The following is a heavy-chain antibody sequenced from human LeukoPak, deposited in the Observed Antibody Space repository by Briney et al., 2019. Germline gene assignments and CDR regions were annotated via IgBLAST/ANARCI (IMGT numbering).Heavy chain of an antibody. CDR2: IIPIFGTA. D-gene: IGHD2-2*02. CDR1: GYTFTSYG. Sequence: SVKVSCKASGYTFTSYGISWVRQAPGQGLEWMGGIIPIFGTANYAQKFQGRVTITTDESTSTAYMELSSLRSEDTAVYYCARQVCSSTSCYTPYYYMDVWGKGTTVTVSS. J-gene: IGHJ6*03. V-gene: IGHV1-69*05. CDR3: ARQVCSSTSCYTPYYYMDV.